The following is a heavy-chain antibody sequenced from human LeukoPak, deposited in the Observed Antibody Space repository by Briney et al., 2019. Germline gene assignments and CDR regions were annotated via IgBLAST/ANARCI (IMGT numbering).Heavy chain of an antibody. CDR2: ISGSGGST. CDR1: GFTLSSDA. CDR3: AKRVEYSSSSGGYFDC. V-gene: IGHV3-23*01. Sequence: PRGSLRLSCAASGFTLSSDAMSWVRRAPGQGREWGSAISGSGGSTYYADAVKGRFTISRDNSKTMLYLKMNSLRAEDKAIYYCAKRVEYSSSSGGYFDCWGQGTLVTVSS. J-gene: IGHJ4*02. D-gene: IGHD6-6*01.